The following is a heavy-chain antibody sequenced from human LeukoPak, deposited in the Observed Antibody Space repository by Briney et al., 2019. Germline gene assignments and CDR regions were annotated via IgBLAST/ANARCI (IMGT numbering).Heavy chain of an antibody. CDR1: GGTFSSYA. Sequence: SVKVSCKASGGTFSSYAISWVRQAPGQGLEWMGGIIPIFGTANYAQKFQGRATITADESTSTAYMELSSLRSEDTAVYYCARDRVGATAGFDYWGQGTLVTVSS. CDR3: ARDRVGATAGFDY. V-gene: IGHV1-69*13. D-gene: IGHD1-26*01. CDR2: IIPIFGTA. J-gene: IGHJ4*02.